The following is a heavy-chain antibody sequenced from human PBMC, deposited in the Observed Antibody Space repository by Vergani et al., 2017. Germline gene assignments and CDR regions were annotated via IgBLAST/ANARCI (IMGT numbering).Heavy chain of an antibody. Sequence: QVHLVESGGGVVQPGRSLRLSCVVSGFTSSYYGMHWVRHAPGKGLEWVAVISYDGTQKYYADSVKGRFTISRDNSKSTLYLQMNSLRTEDTAMYYCATNSCVTPVCQIGYFREWGQGTLVTVSS. CDR3: ATNSCVTPVCQIGYFRE. J-gene: IGHJ1*01. V-gene: IGHV3-30*03. D-gene: IGHD6-13*01. CDR1: GFTSSYYG. CDR2: ISYDGTQK.